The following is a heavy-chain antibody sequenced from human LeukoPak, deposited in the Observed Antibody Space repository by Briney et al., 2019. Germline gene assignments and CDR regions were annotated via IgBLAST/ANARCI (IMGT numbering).Heavy chain of an antibody. Sequence: PSQTLSLTCTVSGDSISSGSYYWSWIRQPAGRGLERIGRIYTSGSTNYNPSLKSRVTISVDTSKNQFSLKLSSVTAADTAVYYCARGSGGWELLDYWGQGTLVTVSS. CDR1: GDSISSGSYY. D-gene: IGHD1-26*01. CDR2: IYTSGST. CDR3: ARGSGGWELLDY. J-gene: IGHJ4*02. V-gene: IGHV4-61*02.